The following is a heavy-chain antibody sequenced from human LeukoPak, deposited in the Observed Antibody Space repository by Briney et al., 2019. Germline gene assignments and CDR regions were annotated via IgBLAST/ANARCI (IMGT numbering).Heavy chain of an antibody. Sequence: ASETLSLTCTVSGGSIRSDFWSWIRQPPGKGLEWIGYVYYSGSTNYSPSLKSRVTISVGASNNQFSLKLTSVTAADTAVYYCASGDYGAGSPVMRYWGHGTLVIVFS. CDR2: VYYSGST. CDR3: ASGDYGAGSPVMRY. D-gene: IGHD3-10*01. J-gene: IGHJ4*01. V-gene: IGHV4-59*08. CDR1: GGSIRSDF.